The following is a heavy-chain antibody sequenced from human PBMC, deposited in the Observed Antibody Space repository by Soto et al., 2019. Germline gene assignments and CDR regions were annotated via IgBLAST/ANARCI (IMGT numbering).Heavy chain of an antibody. V-gene: IGHV4-59*01. CDR2: ISYSGSA. CDR3: AKDGTSWLY. Sequence: PSETLSLTCTVSGGSISSSSWSWIRQPPGKGLEWIGYISYSGSANYNPSLKSRVTMSVETSKNQFSLKLSSVTAADTAVYYCAKDGTSWLYWGQGTPDTVSS. CDR1: GGSISSSS. J-gene: IGHJ4*02. D-gene: IGHD6-13*01.